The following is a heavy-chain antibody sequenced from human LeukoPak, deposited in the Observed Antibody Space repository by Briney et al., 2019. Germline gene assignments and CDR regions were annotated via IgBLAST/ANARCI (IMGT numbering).Heavy chain of an antibody. CDR1: GFTFSSYS. CDR3: ARDRGIAAAGTGY. CDR2: ISSSSSTI. J-gene: IGHJ4*02. Sequence: GGSLRLSCAASGFTFSSYSMNWVRQAPGKGLEWVSYISSSSSTIYYADSVEGRFTISRDNAKNSLYLQMNSLRAEDTAVYYCARDRGIAAAGTGYWGQGTLVTVSS. D-gene: IGHD6-13*01. V-gene: IGHV3-48*01.